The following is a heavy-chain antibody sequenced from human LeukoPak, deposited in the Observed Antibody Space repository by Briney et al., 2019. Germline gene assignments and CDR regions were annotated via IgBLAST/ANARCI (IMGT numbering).Heavy chain of an antibody. CDR3: ATLAARIDY. D-gene: IGHD6-6*01. CDR2: ITNDGSST. CDR1: GLTFSSHW. Sequence: GGSLRLSCAASGLTFSSHWMHWVRQAPGKGLVWVSRITNDGSSTTYADSVKGRFTISRDNSKNTLYLQMNSLRAEDTAVYYCATLAARIDYWGQGTLVTVSS. V-gene: IGHV3-74*01. J-gene: IGHJ4*02.